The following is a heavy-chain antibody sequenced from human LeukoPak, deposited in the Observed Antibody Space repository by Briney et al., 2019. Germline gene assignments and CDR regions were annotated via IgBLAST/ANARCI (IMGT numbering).Heavy chain of an antibody. CDR1: GFTLGSYE. Sequence: PGGSLRLSCAASGFTLGSYEMNWVRQAPGKGLEWVSYIGGGSTIYYADSVKGRFTISRDNVKNSLYLQMNSLRAEDTAVYYCARGSRLQFITYFDYWGQGTLVTVSS. CDR3: ARGSRLQFITYFDY. J-gene: IGHJ4*02. CDR2: IGGGSTI. V-gene: IGHV3-48*03. D-gene: IGHD5-24*01.